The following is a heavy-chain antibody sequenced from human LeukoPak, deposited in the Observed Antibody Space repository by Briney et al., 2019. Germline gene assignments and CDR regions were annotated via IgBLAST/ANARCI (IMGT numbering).Heavy chain of an antibody. J-gene: IGHJ4*02. V-gene: IGHV3-74*01. CDR3: ARDIVSGSGSLVY. CDR2: VKSDGSNP. CDR1: RFSFSNYW. Sequence: PGGSLRLSCAASRFSFSNYWMHWVRQAPGKGLVWVSRVKSDGSNPSYADSVNGRFTISRDNAENMLYLQMNTLGAEDTAVYYCARDIVSGSGSLVYWGQGTLVTVSS. D-gene: IGHD3-10*01.